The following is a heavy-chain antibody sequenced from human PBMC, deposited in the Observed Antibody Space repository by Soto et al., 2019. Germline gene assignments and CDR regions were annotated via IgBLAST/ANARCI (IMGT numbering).Heavy chain of an antibody. CDR3: ARVWGDYDFWSGYSWRYGMDV. CDR1: GFTFSSYW. Sequence: VGSLRLSCAASGFTFSSYWMHWVRQAPGKGLVWVSRINSDGSSTSYADSVKGRFTISRDNAKNTLYLQMNSLRAEDTAVYYCARVWGDYDFWSGYSWRYGMDVWGQGTTVTVSS. D-gene: IGHD3-3*01. J-gene: IGHJ6*02. CDR2: INSDGSST. V-gene: IGHV3-74*01.